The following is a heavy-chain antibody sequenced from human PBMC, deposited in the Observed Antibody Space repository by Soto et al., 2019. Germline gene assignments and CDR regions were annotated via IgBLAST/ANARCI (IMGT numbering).Heavy chain of an antibody. D-gene: IGHD5-12*01. V-gene: IGHV1-24*01. CDR2: FDPEDGET. CDR1: GYTLTELS. J-gene: IGHJ5*02. CDR3: AAVDGLVVATYSNWFDP. Sequence: ASVKVSCKVSGYTLTELSMHWVRQAPGKGLEWMGGFDPEDGETIYAQKFQGRVTMTEDTSTDTAYMELSSLRSEDTAVYYCAAVDGLVVATYSNWFDPWGQGTLVTVSS.